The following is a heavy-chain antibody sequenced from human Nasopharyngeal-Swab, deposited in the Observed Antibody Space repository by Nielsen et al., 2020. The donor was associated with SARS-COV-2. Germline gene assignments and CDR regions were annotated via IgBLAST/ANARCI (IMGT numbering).Heavy chain of an antibody. J-gene: IGHJ6*02. Sequence: GESLKISCAASGFTVSSNYMSWVRQAPGKGLEWVSVIYSGGSTYYADSVKGRFTISRRNSKNTLYLQMNSLRAEDTAVYYCARDRVDTAMVHYYYYGMDVWGQGTTVTVSS. V-gene: IGHV3-53*04. D-gene: IGHD5-18*01. CDR3: ARDRVDTAMVHYYYYGMDV. CDR1: GFTVSSNY. CDR2: IYSGGST.